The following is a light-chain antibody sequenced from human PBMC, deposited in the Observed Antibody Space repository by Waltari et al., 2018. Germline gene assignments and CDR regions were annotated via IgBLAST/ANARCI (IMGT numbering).Light chain of an antibody. CDR1: QGLQHSNGNHY. Sequence: DIVVTQSPLSLPVTLGETASISCTASQGLQHSNGNHYLDWYLQKPGQSPQLLIYLGSSRSSGVADRVSGSGSGIDVTLKISRVEAEDVGVYYCMQSLRALWMFGQGTKVEIK. J-gene: IGKJ1*01. V-gene: IGKV2-28*01. CDR2: LGS. CDR3: MQSLRALWM.